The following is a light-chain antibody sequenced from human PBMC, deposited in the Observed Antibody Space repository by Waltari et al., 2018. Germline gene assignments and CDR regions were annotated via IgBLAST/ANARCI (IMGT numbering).Light chain of an antibody. V-gene: IGKV3-11*01. CDR3: QQRSNWPRVYT. CDR2: DAS. J-gene: IGKJ2*01. CDR1: QSVSSY. Sequence: EIVLTQSPATLSLSPGERATLSCRASQSVSSYLAWYQQKPGQAPRLLIYDASNRATCIPARFSGSGSGTDFTLTISSLEPEDFAVYYCQQRSNWPRVYTFGQGTKLEIK.